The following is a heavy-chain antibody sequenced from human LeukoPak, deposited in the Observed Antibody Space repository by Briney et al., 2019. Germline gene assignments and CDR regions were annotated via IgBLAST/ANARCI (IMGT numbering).Heavy chain of an antibody. Sequence: PGGSLRLSCSVSGFTFSNYAMHWVRQAPGKGLEWVSLISGGSGNIYYVDSVKGRFTISRDNSKNTLYVQMTGLRAEDTAIYYCAKGSDYYGSVTSKKTDWGQGTLVTVSS. CDR1: GFTFSNYA. V-gene: IGHV3-23*01. CDR3: AKGSDYYGSVTSKKTD. J-gene: IGHJ4*02. D-gene: IGHD3-10*01. CDR2: ISGGSGNI.